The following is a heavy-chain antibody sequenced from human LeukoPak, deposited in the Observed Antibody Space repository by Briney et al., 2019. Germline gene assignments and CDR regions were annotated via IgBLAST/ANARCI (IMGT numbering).Heavy chain of an antibody. Sequence: QSGGSLRLSCEASGFTFSRFAMTWVRQAPGRGLEWVSTIEQDSSATYSADSVRGRFAISRGNSKNTLYPQLNSLTAEDTAMYYCAKDEGRLITNWYRQYWGQGTPVTVSS. CDR3: AKDEGRLITNWYRQY. D-gene: IGHD1-1*01. J-gene: IGHJ4*02. V-gene: IGHV3-23*01. CDR1: GFTFSRFA. CDR2: IEQDSSAT.